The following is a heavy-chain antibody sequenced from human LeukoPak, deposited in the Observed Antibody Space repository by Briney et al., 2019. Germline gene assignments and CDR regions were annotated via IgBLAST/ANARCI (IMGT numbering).Heavy chain of an antibody. D-gene: IGHD4-11*01. CDR1: GGSISSYY. V-gene: IGHV4-59*01. CDR3: ARDNSPFDYYYYYMDV. Sequence: PETLSLTCTVSGGSISSYYWSWIRQPPGKGLEWIGYIYYSGSTYYNPSLKSRVTISVDTSKNQFSLTLSSVTAADTAVYYCARDNSPFDYYYYYMDVWGKGTTVTVSS. J-gene: IGHJ6*03. CDR2: IYYSGST.